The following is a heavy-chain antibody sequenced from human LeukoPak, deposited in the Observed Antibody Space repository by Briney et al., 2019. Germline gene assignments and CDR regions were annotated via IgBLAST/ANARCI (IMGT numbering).Heavy chain of an antibody. V-gene: IGHV4-4*07. CDR2: IYTSGSI. CDR3: ARGRSSSWYGAFDI. J-gene: IGHJ3*02. CDR1: GGSISSYY. Sequence: SETLSLTCTVSGGSISSYYWSWIRQPAGKGLEWIGRIYTSGSINYNPSLKSRVTMSVDTSKNQFSLKLSSVTAADTAVYYCARGRSSSWYGAFDIWGQGTMVTVSS. D-gene: IGHD6-13*01.